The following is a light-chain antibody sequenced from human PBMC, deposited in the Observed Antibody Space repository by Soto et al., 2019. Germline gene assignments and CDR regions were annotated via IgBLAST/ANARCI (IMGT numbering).Light chain of an antibody. V-gene: IGKV3-15*01. Sequence: EIVITQSPATLSVSPREKATLSCRASQSVSSNLAWYQQKPGQAPRLLIYGASTRATGIPARFSGSGSGAEFTLTISSLQSEDFAVYYCQQYNNWPLTFGQGTKV. J-gene: IGKJ1*01. CDR3: QQYNNWPLT. CDR1: QSVSSN. CDR2: GAS.